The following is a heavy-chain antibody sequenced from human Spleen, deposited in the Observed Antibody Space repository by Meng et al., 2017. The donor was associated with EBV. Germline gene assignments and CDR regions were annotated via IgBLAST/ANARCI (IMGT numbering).Heavy chain of an antibody. CDR2: TYYRSKWYN. V-gene: IGHV6-1*01. CDR1: GDSVSSNSAA. J-gene: IGHJ5*02. CDR3: ARDSDRYNWNGGNWFDP. Sequence: QVQLQQSGPGLVQPSQTLSLTCAISGDSVSSNSAAWNWIRQSPSRGLEWLGRTYYRSKWYNDYAVSVKSRITINPDTSKNQFSLQLNSVTPEDTAVYYCARDSDRYNWNGGNWFDPWGQGTLVTVSS. D-gene: IGHD1-20*01.